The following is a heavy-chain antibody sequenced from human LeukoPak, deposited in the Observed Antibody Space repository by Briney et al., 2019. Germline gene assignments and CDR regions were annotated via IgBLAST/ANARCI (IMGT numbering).Heavy chain of an antibody. CDR3: ARGREGTFDY. Sequence: GGSLRLSCAASGFTFSSYGMSWVRQAPGKGLKWVSVISGSGGSTYYADSVKGRFTISRDNSKNTLYLQMNSLRAEDTAVYYCARGREGTFDYWGQGTLVTVSS. D-gene: IGHD3-10*01. CDR2: ISGSGGST. V-gene: IGHV3-23*01. CDR1: GFTFSSYG. J-gene: IGHJ4*02.